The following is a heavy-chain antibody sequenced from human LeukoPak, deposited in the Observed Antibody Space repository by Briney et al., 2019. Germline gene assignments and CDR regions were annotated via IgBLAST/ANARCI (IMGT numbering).Heavy chain of an antibody. Sequence: GGSLRLSCAASGFTFSSYWMSWVRQAPGKGLEWVANIKQDGSEKYYVDSVKGRFTISRDNAKNSLYLQMNSLRAEDTAVYYCAEGRIAMAGTFDYWGQGTLVTVSS. J-gene: IGHJ4*02. CDR2: IKQDGSEK. D-gene: IGHD6-19*01. CDR3: AEGRIAMAGTFDY. CDR1: GFTFSSYW. V-gene: IGHV3-7*01.